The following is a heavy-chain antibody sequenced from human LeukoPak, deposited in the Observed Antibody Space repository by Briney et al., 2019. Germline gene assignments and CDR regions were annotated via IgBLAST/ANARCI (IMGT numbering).Heavy chain of an antibody. CDR1: GFTFSNYW. Sequence: GGSLRLSCVASGFTFSNYWMHWVRHPPGKGLVWVSRIYVDGRTTNYADSVKGLFTISRDNAKNTVYLEMNSLSVEDTATYYCIRDFRSADLWGQGTLVTVTS. J-gene: IGHJ5*02. V-gene: IGHV3-74*01. CDR3: IRDFRSADL. CDR2: IYVDGRTT.